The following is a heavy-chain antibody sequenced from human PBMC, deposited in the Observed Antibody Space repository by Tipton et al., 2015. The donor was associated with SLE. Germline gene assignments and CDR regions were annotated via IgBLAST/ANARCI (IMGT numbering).Heavy chain of an antibody. Sequence: TLSLTCTVSGGSISSYYWSWIRQPPGKGLEWIGYIYYSGSTNYNPSLKSRVTISVDTSKNQFSLKLSSVTAADTAVYYCVSSGYPGYFDYWGQGTLVTVSS. CDR1: GGSISSYY. J-gene: IGHJ4*02. CDR2: IYYSGST. CDR3: VSSGYPGYFDY. V-gene: IGHV4-59*12. D-gene: IGHD3-22*01.